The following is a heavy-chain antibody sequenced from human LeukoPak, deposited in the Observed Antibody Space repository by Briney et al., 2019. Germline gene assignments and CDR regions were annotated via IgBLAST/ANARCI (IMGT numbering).Heavy chain of an antibody. CDR1: GFTFSSYA. V-gene: IGHV3-30-3*01. Sequence: PGGSLRLSCAASGFTFSSYAMHWVRQAPGKGLEWVAVISCDGSNKYYADSVKGRFTISRDNSKNTLYLQMNSLRAEDTAVYYCARPNDYYGSGSYNCFVYSGQGTLVTVSS. CDR3: ARPNDYYGSGSYNCFVY. D-gene: IGHD3-10*01. CDR2: ISCDGSNK. J-gene: IGHJ4*02.